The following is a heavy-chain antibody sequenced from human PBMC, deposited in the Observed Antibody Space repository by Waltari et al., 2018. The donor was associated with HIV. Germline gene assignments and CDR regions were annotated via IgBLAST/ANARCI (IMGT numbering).Heavy chain of an antibody. CDR2: INSDGSST. CDR3: ARDRVTIFGVVHMAPGMDV. V-gene: IGHV3-74*01. J-gene: IGHJ6*02. CDR1: GFTFSSYW. Sequence: EVQLVESGGGLVQPGGSLRLSCAASGFTFSSYWMHWVRQAPGKGLVWVSRINSDGSSTSYADSVKGRFTISRDNAKNTLYLQMNSLRAEDTAVYYCARDRVTIFGVVHMAPGMDVWGQGTTVTVSS. D-gene: IGHD3-3*01.